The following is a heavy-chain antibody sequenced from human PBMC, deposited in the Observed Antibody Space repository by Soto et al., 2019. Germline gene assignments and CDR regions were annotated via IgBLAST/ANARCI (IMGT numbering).Heavy chain of an antibody. V-gene: IGHV3-30-3*01. CDR1: GFTFSSCA. D-gene: IGHD6-19*01. CDR2: ISYDGSNK. J-gene: IGHJ4*02. CDR3: ARDLIAVAGPDY. Sequence: GGSLRLSCAASGFTFSSCAMHWVRQAPGKGLEWVALISYDGSNKYYADSVKGRFTISRDNSKNTLYLQMNSLRAEDTAVYYCARDLIAVAGPDYWGQGTLVTVSS.